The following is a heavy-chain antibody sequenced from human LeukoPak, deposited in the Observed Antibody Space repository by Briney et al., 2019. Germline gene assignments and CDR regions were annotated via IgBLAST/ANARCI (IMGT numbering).Heavy chain of an antibody. Sequence: KPLETLSLTCTVSGGSISSYYWSWIRQPAGKGLEWIGRIYTSGSTNYNPSLKSRVTMSVDTSKNQFSLKLSSVTAADTAVYYCARDGSSPYYYYGMDVWGQGTTVTVSS. V-gene: IGHV4-4*07. CDR1: GGSISSYY. J-gene: IGHJ6*02. D-gene: IGHD1-26*01. CDR2: IYTSGST. CDR3: ARDGSSPYYYYGMDV.